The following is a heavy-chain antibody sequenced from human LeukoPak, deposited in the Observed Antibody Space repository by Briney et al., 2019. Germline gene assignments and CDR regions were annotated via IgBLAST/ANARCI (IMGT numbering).Heavy chain of an antibody. CDR2: IIPIFGTA. Sequence: GASVKVSCKASGGTFSSYAISWVRQAPGQGLEWMGGIIPIFGTANYAQKFQGRVTITADESTSTAYMELSSLRSEDTAVYYCARVAVAAAKNWFGPWGQGTLVTVSS. CDR3: ARVAVAAAKNWFGP. J-gene: IGHJ5*02. V-gene: IGHV1-69*01. D-gene: IGHD6-13*01. CDR1: GGTFSSYA.